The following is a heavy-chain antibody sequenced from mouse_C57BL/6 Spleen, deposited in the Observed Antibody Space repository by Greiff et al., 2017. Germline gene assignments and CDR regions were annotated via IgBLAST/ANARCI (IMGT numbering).Heavy chain of an antibody. Sequence: QVQLQQPGAELVKPGASVKMSCKASGYTFTSYWITWVKQRPGQGLEWIGDIYPGSGSTNYNEKFKSKATLTVDTSSSTAYMQLSSLTSADTAVYYCARGIYYYGSSPHWYCEVWGTGTTVTVSS. J-gene: IGHJ1*03. V-gene: IGHV1-55*01. CDR1: GYTFTSYW. D-gene: IGHD1-1*01. CDR3: ARGIYYYGSSPHWYCEV. CDR2: IYPGSGST.